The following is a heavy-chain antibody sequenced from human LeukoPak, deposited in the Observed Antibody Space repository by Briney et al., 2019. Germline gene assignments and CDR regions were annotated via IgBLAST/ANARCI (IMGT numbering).Heavy chain of an antibody. CDR3: AKGGKWDVTPFDY. CDR2: ISGGGGST. D-gene: IGHD1-26*01. CDR1: GFTLGSFG. Sequence: GGSLRLSCAASGFTLGSFGVNWVRQAPGKGLEWVSTISGGGGSTYYADSVKGRFTISRDNSKNTLYLQVNSLRAEDTAVYYCAKGGKWDVTPFDYWGQGTLVTVSS. V-gene: IGHV3-23*01. J-gene: IGHJ4*02.